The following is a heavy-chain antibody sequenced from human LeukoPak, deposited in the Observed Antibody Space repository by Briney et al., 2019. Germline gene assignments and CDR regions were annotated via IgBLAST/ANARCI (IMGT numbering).Heavy chain of an antibody. D-gene: IGHD4-17*01. Sequence: SETLSLTCTVSGGSISSYYWSWIRQPPGKGLQWIGYIYYSGSTNYNPSLKSRVTISVDTSKNQFSLKLSSVTAADTAVYYCARDGVGVTTNLVYYYMDVWGKGTTVTVSS. J-gene: IGHJ6*03. V-gene: IGHV4-59*12. CDR2: IYYSGST. CDR3: ARDGVGVTTNLVYYYMDV. CDR1: GGSISSYY.